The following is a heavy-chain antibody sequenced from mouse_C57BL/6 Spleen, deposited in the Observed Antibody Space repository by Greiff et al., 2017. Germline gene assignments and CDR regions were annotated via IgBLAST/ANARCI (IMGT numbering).Heavy chain of an antibody. Sequence: QVQLKESGPELVKPGASVKISCKASGYAFSSSWMNWVKQRPGKGLEWIGRIYPGDGDTNYNGKFKGKATLTADKSSSTAYMQLSSLTSEDSAVYFCAIATENPWVAYWGQGTLVTVSA. CDR2: IYPGDGDT. D-gene: IGHD1-1*01. CDR1: GYAFSSSW. V-gene: IGHV1-82*01. J-gene: IGHJ3*01. CDR3: AIATENPWVAY.